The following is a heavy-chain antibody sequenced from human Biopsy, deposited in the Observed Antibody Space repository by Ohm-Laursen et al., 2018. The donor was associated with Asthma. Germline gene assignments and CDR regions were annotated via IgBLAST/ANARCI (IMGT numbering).Heavy chain of an antibody. J-gene: IGHJ6*02. CDR1: GGSFSGYY. V-gene: IGHV4-34*01. Sequence: SDTLSLTCTVYGGSFSGYYWSWIRHPPGKGLEWIGEINHSGSTNYNPSLESRVTISVDTSKNQFSLKLSSVTAADTAVYYCARITNDRIAAAGRYYYYGMDVWGQGTTVTVSS. CDR3: ARITNDRIAAAGRYYYYGMDV. D-gene: IGHD6-13*01. CDR2: INHSGST.